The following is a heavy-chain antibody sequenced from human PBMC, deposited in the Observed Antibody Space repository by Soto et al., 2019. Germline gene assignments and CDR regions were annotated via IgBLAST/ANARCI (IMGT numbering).Heavy chain of an antibody. CDR2: IIPIFGTA. J-gene: IGHJ4*02. CDR3: ASNDY. V-gene: IGHV1-69*13. CDR1: GYTFTSYD. Sequence: GASVKVSCKASGYTFTSYDINWVRQATGQGLEWMGGIIPIFGTANYAQKFQGRVTITADESTSTAYMELSSLRSEDTAVYYCASNDYWGQGTLVTVSS.